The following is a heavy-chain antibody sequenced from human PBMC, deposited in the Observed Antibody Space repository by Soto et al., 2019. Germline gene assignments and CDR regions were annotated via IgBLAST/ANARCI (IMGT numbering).Heavy chain of an antibody. D-gene: IGHD2-15*01. CDR3: ARIKCSGGSCYAWHLDY. Sequence: PSETLSLTCTVSGGSITTGGYYWSWIRQLPGKGLEWVGHSYYSESTYYNPSLKSRVSISLDTSKNQFSLKLSFVTAADTAMYSGARIKCSGGSCYAWHLDYLDRLSRVTVAS. CDR2: SYYSEST. V-gene: IGHV4-31*03. J-gene: IGHJ4*02. CDR1: GGSITTGGYY.